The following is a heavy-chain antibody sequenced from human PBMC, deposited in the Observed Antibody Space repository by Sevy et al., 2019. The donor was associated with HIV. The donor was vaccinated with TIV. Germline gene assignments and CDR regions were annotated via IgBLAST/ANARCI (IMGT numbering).Heavy chain of an antibody. Sequence: SETLSLTCTVSGGSISSSGYYWGWIHQPPGKGLECIGSIYYSGYTYYNPSLKSRVTISVDTSKNQFSLNLSSVTAADTAVYYCARHRGYSSSSPFDYWGQGTLVTVSS. CDR2: IYYSGYT. CDR1: GGSISSSGYY. V-gene: IGHV4-39*01. D-gene: IGHD6-6*01. CDR3: ARHRGYSSSSPFDY. J-gene: IGHJ4*02.